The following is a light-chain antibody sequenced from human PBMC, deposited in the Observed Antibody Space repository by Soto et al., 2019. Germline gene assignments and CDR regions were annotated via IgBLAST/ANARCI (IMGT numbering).Light chain of an antibody. Sequence: EIVMTQSPATLSVSPGERATLSCRASQSVSSNLAWYQQKPGQAPRLLLYGASTKATGIPARFSGSGSGTEFTRTISSLQSEDFAVYYCQQYNNWPLTFGPGTKVDIK. CDR3: QQYNNWPLT. CDR1: QSVSSN. J-gene: IGKJ3*01. CDR2: GAS. V-gene: IGKV3-15*01.